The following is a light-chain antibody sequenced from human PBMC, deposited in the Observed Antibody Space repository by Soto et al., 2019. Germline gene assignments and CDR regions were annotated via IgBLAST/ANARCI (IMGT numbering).Light chain of an antibody. CDR3: QEYNSAPRT. Sequence: DIQMTQSPSSLSASVGDRVTITCRASQDISNSLAWYQQKPGKVPKLLIYAAFILHSGIPSRFSGSGPGTDYTIAITSPQPEDVATYYYQEYNSAPRTLSKGTKVEIK. CDR1: QDISNS. J-gene: IGKJ1*01. V-gene: IGKV1-27*01. CDR2: AAF.